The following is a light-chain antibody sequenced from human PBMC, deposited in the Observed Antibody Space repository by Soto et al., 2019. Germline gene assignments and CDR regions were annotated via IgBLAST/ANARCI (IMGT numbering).Light chain of an antibody. CDR3: LQANSFPYT. V-gene: IGKV1D-12*01. CDR2: AAS. Sequence: DIQMTQSPSSVSASVGDRVTITCRASQDISSWLAWYQQKPGKAPNLLIYAASSLQSGVPPRFSGSGSGTDFTLTISSLQPEDFATYYCLQANSFPYTFGQGTKLEIK. J-gene: IGKJ2*01. CDR1: QDISSW.